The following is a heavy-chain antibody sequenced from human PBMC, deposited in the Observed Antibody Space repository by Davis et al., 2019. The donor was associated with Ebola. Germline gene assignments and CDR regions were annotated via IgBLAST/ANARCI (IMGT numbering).Heavy chain of an antibody. J-gene: IGHJ6*02. V-gene: IGHV1-8*03. CDR1: GYTFTSYD. Sequence: ASVKVSCKASGYTFTSYDINWVRQATGQGLEWMGWMNPNSGNTGYAQKFQGRVTITRNTSISTAYMELSSLRSDDTAVYYCAREDIAAADYYYGMDVWGQGTTVTVSS. CDR2: MNPNSGNT. CDR3: AREDIAAADYYYGMDV. D-gene: IGHD6-13*01.